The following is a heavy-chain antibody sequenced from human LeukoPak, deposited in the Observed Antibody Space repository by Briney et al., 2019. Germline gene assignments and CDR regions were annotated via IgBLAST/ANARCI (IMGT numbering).Heavy chain of an antibody. Sequence: GGSLRLSCAASGFTLSNHDMHWVRQAPGKGLEWVAVISYDGSNKNYADSVKGRFTISRDNSKNTLYLQLNSLRTEDTAIYYCARKAFASGNYHWFDPWGQGTLVTVSS. V-gene: IGHV3-30*03. D-gene: IGHD3-10*01. CDR2: ISYDGSNK. CDR1: GFTLSNHD. CDR3: ARKAFASGNYHWFDP. J-gene: IGHJ5*02.